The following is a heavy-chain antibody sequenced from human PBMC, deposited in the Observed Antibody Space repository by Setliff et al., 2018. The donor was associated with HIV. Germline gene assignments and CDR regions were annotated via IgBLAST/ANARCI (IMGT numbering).Heavy chain of an antibody. CDR2: ISGYNGNT. V-gene: IGHV1-18*01. CDR1: GYTFTSYG. CDR3: ARDPFLDYYDDSGYPGGAFDI. J-gene: IGHJ3*02. Sequence: ASVKVSCKASGYTFTSYGISWVRQAPGQGLEWMGWISGYNGNTNYAQKPQGRDTMTTDTSTSTAYMELRSLRSDDTAAYYCARDPFLDYYDDSGYPGGAFDIWGQGTMVTVSS. D-gene: IGHD3-22*01.